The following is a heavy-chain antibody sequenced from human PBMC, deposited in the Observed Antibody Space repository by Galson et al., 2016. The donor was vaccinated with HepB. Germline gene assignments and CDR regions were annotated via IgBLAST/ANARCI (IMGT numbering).Heavy chain of an antibody. CDR3: ARDSWDIVVVSPAMFTFDI. Sequence: SLRLSCAFAGVTFSSYGKSWVRHARARGLEWVANIKQDGSEKYYLDSVKGRFTISRDNAKNSLSLQMNSLRVEDTAVYYCARDSWDIVVVSPAMFTFDIWGQGTMVTVST. V-gene: IGHV3-7*01. D-gene: IGHD2-2*01. CDR1: GVTFSSYG. J-gene: IGHJ3*02. CDR2: IKQDGSEK.